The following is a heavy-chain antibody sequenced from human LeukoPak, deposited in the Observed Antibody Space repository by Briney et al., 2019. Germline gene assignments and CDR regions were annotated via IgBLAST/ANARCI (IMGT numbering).Heavy chain of an antibody. CDR2: INPNSGGT. Sequence: GASVKVSCKASGYTFTGYYMHWVRRAAGQGLEWMGWINPNSGGTNYAQKFQGRVTMTRDTSISTAYMELSRLRSDDTAVYYCARDNPGYSSGWYVAFDIWGQGTMVTVSS. CDR1: GYTFTGYY. CDR3: ARDNPGYSSGWYVAFDI. D-gene: IGHD6-19*01. J-gene: IGHJ3*02. V-gene: IGHV1-2*02.